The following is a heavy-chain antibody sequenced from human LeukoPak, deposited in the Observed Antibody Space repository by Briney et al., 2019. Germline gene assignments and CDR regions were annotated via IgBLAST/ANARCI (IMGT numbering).Heavy chain of an antibody. V-gene: IGHV4-59*01. CDR1: GDSIKNYY. J-gene: IGHJ4*02. Sequence: SETLSLTCTVSGDSIKNYYWSWIRQSPGKGLEWIGYIYHSGNTNYNPSLKSRVSMSIDTSKNQFSLELNSVTAADTAVYFCARGNYGSGSYYVVQFDYWGQGTLVTVSS. CDR3: ARGNYGSGSYYVVQFDY. CDR2: IYHSGNT. D-gene: IGHD3-10*01.